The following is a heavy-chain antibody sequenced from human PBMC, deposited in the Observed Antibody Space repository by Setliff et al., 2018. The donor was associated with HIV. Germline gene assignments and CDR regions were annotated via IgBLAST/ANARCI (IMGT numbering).Heavy chain of an antibody. V-gene: IGHV3-23*01. CDR2: IITNGGTT. D-gene: IGHD3-16*01. CDR3: AKGVKFLDP. Sequence: GGSLRLSCAASGFTFNTYAMTWVRQAPGKGLDWVSSIITNGGTTFYADSVKGRFTISRGNSNNILFLQMNSLLAEDAAVYYCAKGVKFLDPWGQGTLVTVSS. J-gene: IGHJ5*02. CDR1: GFTFNTYA.